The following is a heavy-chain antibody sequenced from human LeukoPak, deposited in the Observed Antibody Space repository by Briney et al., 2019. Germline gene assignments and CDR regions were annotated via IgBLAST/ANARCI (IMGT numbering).Heavy chain of an antibody. Sequence: PSETLSLTCTVSGGSISSGDYYWSWIRQPPGKGLEWIGYIYYIGNTFYNPSLKSRVTISVDTSKNQFSLKLSSVTAADTAVYYCARVFAYGGNSEAKNAFDIWGQGTMVTVSS. D-gene: IGHD4-23*01. CDR1: GGSISSGDYY. V-gene: IGHV4-30-4*01. J-gene: IGHJ3*02. CDR3: ARVFAYGGNSEAKNAFDI. CDR2: IYYIGNT.